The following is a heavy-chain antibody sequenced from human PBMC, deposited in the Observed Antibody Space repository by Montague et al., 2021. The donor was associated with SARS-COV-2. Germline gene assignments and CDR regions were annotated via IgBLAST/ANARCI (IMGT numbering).Heavy chain of an antibody. CDR1: GFSLNTSGMC. Sequence: VKPTQTLTLTCTFSGFSLNTSGMCVSWLRQPPGKALEWLALIDWDEDQYYSTSLKTRLTISKDTSKNHVVLTMTNMDPIDTATYYCARCYGDYRDSYFDYWGQGTLVTVSS. V-gene: IGHV2-70*01. D-gene: IGHD4-17*01. J-gene: IGHJ4*02. CDR2: IDWDEDQ. CDR3: ARCYGDYRDSYFDY.